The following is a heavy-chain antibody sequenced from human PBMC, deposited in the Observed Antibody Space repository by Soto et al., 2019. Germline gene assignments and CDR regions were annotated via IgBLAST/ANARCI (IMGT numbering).Heavy chain of an antibody. J-gene: IGHJ3*02. V-gene: IGHV1-18*01. Sequence: SVKVSCKSSGYSFSNYNFCWVRQAPGQGLEWLGWISGYNGNTNYAQKLQGRVTLTTDSFTSTAYMELRSLRSDDTAIYYCARDKVWGGFDIWVRGTMVSVSS. CDR3: ARDKVWGGFDI. D-gene: IGHD3-16*01. CDR2: ISGYNGNT. CDR1: GYSFSNYN.